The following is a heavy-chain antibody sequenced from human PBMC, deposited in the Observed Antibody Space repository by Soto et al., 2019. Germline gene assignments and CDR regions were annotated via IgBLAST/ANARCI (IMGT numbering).Heavy chain of an antibody. D-gene: IGHD2-15*01. V-gene: IGHV1-46*01. J-gene: IGHJ6*02. Sequence: ASVKVSCKPSGYSFSNFYVHWVRQAPGQGLEWMGIIDPSSGTTSYTQKFQERVTMTRDTSMSTVYMELSRLRSEDTAVYYCARGAVVVPNGLIAGMDVWGLGTTITVSS. CDR3: ARGAVVVPNGLIAGMDV. CDR2: IDPSSGTT. CDR1: GYSFSNFY.